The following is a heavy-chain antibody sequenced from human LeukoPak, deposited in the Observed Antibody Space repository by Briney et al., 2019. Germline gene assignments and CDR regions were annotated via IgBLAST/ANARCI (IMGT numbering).Heavy chain of an antibody. D-gene: IGHD1-1*01. CDR2: MNPNSGNT. CDR3: ARLGGPNWNDVWFDP. V-gene: IGHV1-8*01. J-gene: IGHJ5*02. Sequence: ASVKVSCKASGYTFTSYDINWVRQATGQGLEWMGWMNPNSGNTGYAQKFQGRVTMTRNTSISTAYMELSSLRSEDTAVYYCARLGGPNWNDVWFDPWGQGTLVTVSS. CDR1: GYTFTSYD.